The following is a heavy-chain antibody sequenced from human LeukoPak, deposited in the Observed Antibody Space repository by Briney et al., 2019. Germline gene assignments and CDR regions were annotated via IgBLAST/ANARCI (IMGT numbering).Heavy chain of an antibody. CDR2: ISSSRSTI. D-gene: IGHD2-2*01. V-gene: IGHV3-48*04. CDR3: ARDYIVVGPDAFDI. J-gene: IGHJ3*02. Sequence: GGSLRLSCAASGFTFSSYSMNWVRQAPGKGLEWVSYISSSRSTIYYADSVKGRFTISRDNAKNSLYLQMNSLRAEDTAVYYCARDYIVVGPDAFDIWGQGTMVTVSS. CDR1: GFTFSSYS.